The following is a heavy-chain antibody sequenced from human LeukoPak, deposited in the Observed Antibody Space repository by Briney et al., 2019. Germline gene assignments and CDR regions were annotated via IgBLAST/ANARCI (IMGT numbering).Heavy chain of an antibody. CDR1: GGSISSYY. Sequence: SETLSLTCTVSGGSISSYYWSWIRQPPGKGLEWIGYIYYSGSTNYNPSLKSRVTISVDTSKNQFSLKLSSVTAADTAVHYCARQYYYGSGSYYDLWGQGTLVTVSS. CDR2: IYYSGST. V-gene: IGHV4-59*01. CDR3: ARQYYYGSGSYYDL. D-gene: IGHD3-10*01. J-gene: IGHJ4*02.